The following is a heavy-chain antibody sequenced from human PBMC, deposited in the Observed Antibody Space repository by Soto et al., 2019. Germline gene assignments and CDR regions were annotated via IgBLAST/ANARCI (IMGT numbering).Heavy chain of an antibody. D-gene: IGHD4-4*01. CDR2: INPGDSEI. Sequence: XESLRISRKTSGYSFTTYWLGWVRQMPGKGLEWMGIINPGDSEIRYSPSFQGRVTISADRSINTAYLQWSSLEASDTAIYYCARHEQFYYQFYGMDVWGQGTTVTVSS. V-gene: IGHV5-51*01. CDR1: GYSFTTYW. CDR3: ARHEQFYYQFYGMDV. J-gene: IGHJ6*02.